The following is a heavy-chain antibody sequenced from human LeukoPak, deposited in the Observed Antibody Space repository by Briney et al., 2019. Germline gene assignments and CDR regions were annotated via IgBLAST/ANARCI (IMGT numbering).Heavy chain of an antibody. CDR1: GFIFNIYD. D-gene: IGHD1-26*01. V-gene: IGHV3-30*02. J-gene: IGHJ4*02. CDR2: IRYDGSKV. CDR3: AKDRSGVGDVADDD. Sequence: GVSLRLSCAASGFIFNIYDMHWVRQAPGKGLEWMAVIRYDGSKVVLAESLKGRFTISRDNSEKILYLQMNSLRFEDRAVYYCAKDRSGVGDVADDDWREGTLVTV.